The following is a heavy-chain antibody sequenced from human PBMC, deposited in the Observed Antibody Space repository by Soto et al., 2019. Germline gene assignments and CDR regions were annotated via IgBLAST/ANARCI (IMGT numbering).Heavy chain of an antibody. CDR3: FKESPAGDYGDAKLSSAGMDV. CDR1: GFSFDDYA. Sequence: GGSLRLSCAASGFSFDDYAMSWVRHEPWKGLEWVSTISGSGASKYYADSVRGRFAVSRDNSRNTLHLQMNSLNAADTALYYCFKESPAGDYGDAKLSSAGMDVSGQGTTVTVSS. J-gene: IGHJ6*02. V-gene: IGHV3-23*01. CDR2: ISGSGASK. D-gene: IGHD4-17*01.